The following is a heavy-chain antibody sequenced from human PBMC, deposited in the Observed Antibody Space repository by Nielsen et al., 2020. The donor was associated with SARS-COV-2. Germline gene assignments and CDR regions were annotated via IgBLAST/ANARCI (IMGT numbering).Heavy chain of an antibody. J-gene: IGHJ6*02. CDR1: GFTFSHYA. CDR3: ARLYVSDPQNYYYYGVDI. Sequence: GESLKISCVASGFTFSHYAIHWVRQAPGKGLQWVAVISPNGGNDYYADSVKGRFTISRDNSRDMLYLEMNSLGAEDTAVYYCARLYVSDPQNYYYYGVDIWGQGTAVTVSS. D-gene: IGHD2-8*01. CDR2: ISPNGGND. V-gene: IGHV3-30-3*01.